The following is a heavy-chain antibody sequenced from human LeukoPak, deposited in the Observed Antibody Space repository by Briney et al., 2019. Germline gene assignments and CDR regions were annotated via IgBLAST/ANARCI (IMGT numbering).Heavy chain of an antibody. CDR3: AREADYYDSSGSVDWFDP. V-gene: IGHV4-4*07. CDR2: IYTSGST. D-gene: IGHD3-22*01. Sequence: SETLSLTCTVSGGSISSYYWSWIRQPAGKGLEWIGRIYTSGSTNYNPSLKSRVTISVDKSKNQFSLKLSSVTAADTAVYYCAREADYYDSSGSVDWFDPWSQGTLVTVSS. J-gene: IGHJ5*02. CDR1: GGSISSYY.